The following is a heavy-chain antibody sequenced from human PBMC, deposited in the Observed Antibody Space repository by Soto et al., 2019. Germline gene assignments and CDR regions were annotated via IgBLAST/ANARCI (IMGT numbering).Heavy chain of an antibody. J-gene: IGHJ6*02. Sequence: EVQLLESGGGLVQPGGSLRLSCAASGFTFSSYAMSWVRQAPGKGLEWVSAISGSGGSTYYADSVKGRFTISRDNSKNTLYLQMNSLRAEDTAVYYCAKVSKQLRDYYYYYGMDVWGQGTTVTVSS. CDR3: AKVSKQLRDYYYYYGMDV. CDR2: ISGSGGST. V-gene: IGHV3-23*01. D-gene: IGHD6-13*01. CDR1: GFTFSSYA.